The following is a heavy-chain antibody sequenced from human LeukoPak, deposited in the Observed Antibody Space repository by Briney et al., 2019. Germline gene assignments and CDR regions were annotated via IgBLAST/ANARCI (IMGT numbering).Heavy chain of an antibody. V-gene: IGHV4-59*12. Sequence: SETLSLTCTVSGGSISSYYWSWIRQPPGKGLEWIGYIYYSGSTNYNPSLKSRVTISVDTSKNQFSLKLSSVTAADTAVYYCASLSSGSYLAWFDPWGQGTLVTVSS. CDR1: GGSISSYY. D-gene: IGHD1-26*01. CDR2: IYYSGST. J-gene: IGHJ5*02. CDR3: ASLSSGSYLAWFDP.